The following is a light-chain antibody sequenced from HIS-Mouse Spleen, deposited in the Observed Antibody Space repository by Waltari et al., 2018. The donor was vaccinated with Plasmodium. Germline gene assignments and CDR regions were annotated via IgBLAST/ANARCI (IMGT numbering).Light chain of an antibody. CDR1: SSDVGGYNY. V-gene: IGLV2-8*01. CDR2: EVS. J-gene: IGLJ2*01. Sequence: QSALTQPPSASGSPGQSVTISCTGTSSDVGGYNYVSWDQPHPGKAPKLMIYEVSKAPSGVPDRFSGSKSGNTASLTVSGLQAEDEAEYYCSSYAGSNNLVFGGGTKLTVL. CDR3: SSYAGSNNLV.